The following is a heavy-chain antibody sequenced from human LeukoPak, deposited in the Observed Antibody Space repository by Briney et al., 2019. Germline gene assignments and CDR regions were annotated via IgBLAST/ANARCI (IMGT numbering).Heavy chain of an antibody. CDR3: ARYVPSYGSGLDY. J-gene: IGHJ4*02. V-gene: IGHV4-34*01. CDR1: GGSFSGYY. Sequence: SETLSLTCAVYGGSFSGYYWSWIRQPPGKGLEWIGEINHSGSTNYNPSLKSRVTISVDTSKNQFSLKLSSVTAADTAVYYCARYVPSYGSGLDYWGQGTLVTVSS. CDR2: INHSGST. D-gene: IGHD3-10*01.